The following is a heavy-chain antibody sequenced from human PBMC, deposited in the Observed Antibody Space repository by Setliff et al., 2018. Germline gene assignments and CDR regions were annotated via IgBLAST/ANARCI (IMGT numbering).Heavy chain of an antibody. V-gene: IGHV4-31*03. CDR3: GRRPRVTPRTIDV. CDR1: GASISSGGYY. Sequence: SETLSLTCTVSGASISSGGYYWSWIRQLPGKGPEWIGYIYNSGDTYYKPSLRSRVSISVDTSKNQYSLRLSSVTAADAAFYYCGRRPRVTPRTIDVWGQGALVTVSS. J-gene: IGHJ4*02. CDR2: IYNSGDT. D-gene: IGHD2-21*02.